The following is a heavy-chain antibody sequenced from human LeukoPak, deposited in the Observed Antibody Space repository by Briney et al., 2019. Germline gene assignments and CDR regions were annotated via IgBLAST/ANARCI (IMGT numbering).Heavy chain of an antibody. CDR3: ASGLDSSGYQYYSYFDY. J-gene: IGHJ4*02. CDR2: INPNTGGT. D-gene: IGHD3-22*01. CDR1: GYTFTGYY. Sequence: ASVKVSCKTSGYTFTGYYMHWVRQAPGQGLEWVGWINPNTGGTNYAQKFQGRVTMTRGTSINTAYMELSRLRSDDTAVYYCASGLDSSGYQYYSYFDYWGQGTLVTVSS. V-gene: IGHV1-2*02.